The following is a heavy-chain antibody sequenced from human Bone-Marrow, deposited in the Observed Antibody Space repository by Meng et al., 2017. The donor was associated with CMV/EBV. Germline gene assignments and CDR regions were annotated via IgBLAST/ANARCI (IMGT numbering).Heavy chain of an antibody. CDR1: GFTFSNYA. CDR3: AKAPAAAAKYWYFDL. Sequence: GFTFSNYAMSWVRQAPGKGLESVSAISGSGATTDYADSVMGRFTISRDNSKNTLYLQMNSLRAEDTAVYFCAKAPAAAAKYWYFDLWGRGTLVTVSS. CDR2: ISGSGATT. J-gene: IGHJ2*01. V-gene: IGHV3-23*01. D-gene: IGHD6-13*01.